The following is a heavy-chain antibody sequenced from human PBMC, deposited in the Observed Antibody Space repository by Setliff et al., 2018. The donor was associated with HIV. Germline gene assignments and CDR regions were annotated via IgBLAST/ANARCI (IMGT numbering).Heavy chain of an antibody. J-gene: IGHJ6*03. CDR3: ARQITMVRGVYQPYYYYYMDV. CDR2: IYYSGST. Sequence: SETLSLTCTVSGGYITTYYWSWIRQPPGKGLEWIGYIYYSGSTNYNPSLKSRVTISVDTSKNQFSLKLSSVTAADTAVYYCARQITMVRGVYQPYYYYYMDVWGKGTTVTVSS. V-gene: IGHV4-59*08. CDR1: GGYITTYY. D-gene: IGHD3-10*01.